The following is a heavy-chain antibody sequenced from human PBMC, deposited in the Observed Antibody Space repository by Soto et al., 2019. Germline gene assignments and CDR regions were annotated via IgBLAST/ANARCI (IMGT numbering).Heavy chain of an antibody. D-gene: IGHD3-10*01. CDR3: AKRGFGGSHFDY. Sequence: QLLESGGGLVQPGGSLRLSCGASGFAFDTFAMSWLRQAPGKGLEWISTIVRSGDTTYYADSVKGRFTISRDNSNKTLYLQMNSLRAEDTAIFYCAKRGFGGSHFDYWGQGIVVTVSS. J-gene: IGHJ4*02. V-gene: IGHV3-23*01. CDR2: IVRSGDTT. CDR1: GFAFDTFA.